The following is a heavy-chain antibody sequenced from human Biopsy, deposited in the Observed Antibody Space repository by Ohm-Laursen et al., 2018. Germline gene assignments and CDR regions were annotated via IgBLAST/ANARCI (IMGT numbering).Heavy chain of an antibody. CDR2: IYYSGST. Sequence: SDTLSLTCTVSGDSVTKYYWSWIRQSPGRGLEWIAYIYYSGSTDYNPSLKSRVTISLGTSKNQFSLKLSSVTAADTAIYYCAREAIGVATAFDIWGQGTMVTVSS. CDR3: AREAIGVATAFDI. CDR1: GDSVTKYY. J-gene: IGHJ3*02. V-gene: IGHV4-59*02. D-gene: IGHD5-12*01.